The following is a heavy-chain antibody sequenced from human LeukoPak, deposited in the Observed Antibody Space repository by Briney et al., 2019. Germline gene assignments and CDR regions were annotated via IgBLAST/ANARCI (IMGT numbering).Heavy chain of an antibody. D-gene: IGHD3-22*01. CDR1: GFTFSSYA. Sequence: PGGSLRLSCAASGFTFSSYAMHWVRQAPGKGLEWVAVISYDGSNKYYADSVKGRFTISRDNSKNTLYLQMNSLRVEDTAVYYCARGLFNYDSSGPNYWGQGTLVTVSS. V-gene: IGHV3-30-3*01. J-gene: IGHJ4*02. CDR3: ARGLFNYDSSGPNY. CDR2: ISYDGSNK.